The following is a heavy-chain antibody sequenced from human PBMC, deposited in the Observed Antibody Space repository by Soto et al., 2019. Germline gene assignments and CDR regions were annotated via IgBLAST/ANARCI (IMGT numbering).Heavy chain of an antibody. Sequence: EVQLLESGGGLVQPGGSLRLSCAASGFTFSSYAMSWVRQAPGKGLEWVSAISGSGGSTYYADSVKGRFTISRDNSKNTLYLQMNSLIAEDTAVYYCAKDSYANPYYYDSSAPRYYGMDVWGQGTTVTVSS. CDR1: GFTFSSYA. CDR3: AKDSYANPYYYDSSAPRYYGMDV. J-gene: IGHJ6*02. CDR2: ISGSGGST. V-gene: IGHV3-23*01. D-gene: IGHD3-22*01.